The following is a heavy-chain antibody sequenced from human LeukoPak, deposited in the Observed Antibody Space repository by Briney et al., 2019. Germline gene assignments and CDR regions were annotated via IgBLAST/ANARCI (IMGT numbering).Heavy chain of an antibody. CDR2: ISSSGSTI. CDR1: GFTFSGYE. V-gene: IGHV3-48*03. Sequence: GGSLRLSCAASGFTFSGYEMNWVRQAPGKGLEWVSYISSSGSTIYYADSVKGRFTISRDNAKNSLYLQMNSLRAEDTAVYYCARGLFLSGYLDAFDIWGQGTVVTVSS. CDR3: ARGLFLSGYLDAFDI. J-gene: IGHJ3*02. D-gene: IGHD3-22*01.